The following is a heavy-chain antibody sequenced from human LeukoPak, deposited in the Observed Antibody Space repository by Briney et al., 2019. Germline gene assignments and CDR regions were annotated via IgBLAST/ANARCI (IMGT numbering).Heavy chain of an antibody. CDR1: GGSFSGYY. J-gene: IGHJ4*02. V-gene: IGHV4-34*01. CDR3: ARDLWFGELSD. CDR2: INHSGST. Sequence: SETLSLTCAVYGGSFSGYYWSWIRQPPGKGLEWIGEINHSGSTNYNPSLKSRVTISVDTSKNQFSLKLSSVTAADTAVYYCARDLWFGELSDWGQGTLVTVSS. D-gene: IGHD3-10*01.